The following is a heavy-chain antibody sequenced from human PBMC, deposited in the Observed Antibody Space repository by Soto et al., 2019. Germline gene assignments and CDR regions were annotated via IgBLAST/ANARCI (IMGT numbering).Heavy chain of an antibody. Sequence: EVQLVESGGGLVQPGGSLRLSCAASGFTFSTYWMHWVRQAPGKGLVWVSRINSDESSTSYADSVKGRFTISRDNXKXXLYLQMNSLRAEDTAVYYCARLPGLRGIVGATTDYWGQGTLVTVSS. D-gene: IGHD1-26*01. V-gene: IGHV3-74*01. CDR1: GFTFSTYW. CDR3: ARLPGLRGIVGATTDY. CDR2: INSDESST. J-gene: IGHJ4*02.